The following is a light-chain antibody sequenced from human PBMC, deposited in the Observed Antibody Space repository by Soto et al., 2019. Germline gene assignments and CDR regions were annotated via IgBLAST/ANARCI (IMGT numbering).Light chain of an antibody. Sequence: DIQMTQSPASLSASVGDTVTITCRGSQSINTFLGWYRHKPGKAPELLIYDASTLQIGVPSRFSGSGYGTEFTLTISSLQSEDFATYYCQQSYYIPWTFGQGTKVEVK. V-gene: IGKV1-39*01. CDR2: DAS. CDR1: QSINTF. CDR3: QQSYYIPWT. J-gene: IGKJ1*01.